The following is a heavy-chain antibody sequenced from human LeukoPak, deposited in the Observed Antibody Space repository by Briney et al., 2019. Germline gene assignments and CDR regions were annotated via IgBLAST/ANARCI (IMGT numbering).Heavy chain of an antibody. D-gene: IGHD5/OR15-5a*01. V-gene: IGHV1-69*13. J-gene: IGHJ3*02. CDR1: GGTFSSYA. CDR3: ASPEVSDSYAFDI. CDR2: IIPIFGTA. Sequence: ASVKVSCTASGGTFSSYAISWVRQAPGQGREWMGGIIPIFGTANYAQKFQGRVTITADESTSTAYMELSSLRSEDTAVYYCASPEVSDSYAFDIWGQGTMVTVSS.